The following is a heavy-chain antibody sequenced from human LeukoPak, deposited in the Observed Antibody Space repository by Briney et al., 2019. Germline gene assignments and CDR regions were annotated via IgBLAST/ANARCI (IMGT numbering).Heavy chain of an antibody. D-gene: IGHD2-15*01. Sequence: SETLSLTCTVSGGSISSYYWSWIRQPPGKGLEWIGYIYYSGSTNCNPSLKSRVTISVDTSKNQFSLKLSSVTAADTAVYYCARGDYFATAFFDYWGQGTLVTVSS. J-gene: IGHJ4*02. CDR3: ARGDYFATAFFDY. CDR2: IYYSGST. V-gene: IGHV4-59*01. CDR1: GGSISSYY.